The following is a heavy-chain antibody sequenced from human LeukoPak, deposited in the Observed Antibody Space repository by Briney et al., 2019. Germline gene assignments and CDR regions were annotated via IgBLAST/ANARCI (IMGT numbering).Heavy chain of an antibody. V-gene: IGHV3-7*04. CDR2: IKRDGSEK. CDR3: ARWAQPGASRWSHDY. D-gene: IGHD6-13*01. Sequence: GGSLRLSCAASGFTFSSSWMSWVRQAPGKGLEWVATIKRDGSEKYYVDSMKGRFTISRDNAKNSLYLQMNSLRAEDTAVYYCARWAQPGASRWSHDYWGQGTLVTVSS. CDR1: GFTFSSSW. J-gene: IGHJ4*02.